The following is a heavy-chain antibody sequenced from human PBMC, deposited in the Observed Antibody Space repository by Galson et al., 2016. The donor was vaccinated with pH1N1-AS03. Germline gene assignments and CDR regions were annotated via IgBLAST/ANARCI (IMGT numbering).Heavy chain of an antibody. J-gene: IGHJ4*02. D-gene: IGHD5-12*01. CDR1: GGYFRSSNYY. V-gene: IGHV4-39*07. CDR3: ARDLDDKYRGDLGY. CDR2: IYHSGST. Sequence: SETLSLTCTVSGGYFRSSNYYWGWIRQAPGKGLEWIASIYHSGSTYHNPSLKSRVTIAVDTSENQFSLKVSSVTAADTAVYYCARDLDDKYRGDLGYWGQGTLVTVSS.